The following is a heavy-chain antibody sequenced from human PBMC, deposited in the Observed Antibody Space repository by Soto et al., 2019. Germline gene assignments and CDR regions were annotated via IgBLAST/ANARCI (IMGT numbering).Heavy chain of an antibody. CDR2: ISYDGSNK. V-gene: IGHV3-30-3*01. CDR1: GFTFSSYA. J-gene: IGHJ6*02. D-gene: IGHD5-18*01. Sequence: PGGSLRLSCAASGFTFSSYAMHWVRQAPGKGLEWVAVISYDGSNKYYADSVKGRFTISRDNSKNTLYLQMNSLRAEDTAVYYCARDILLWGYYYYGMDVWGQGTTVTVSS. CDR3: ARDILLWGYYYYGMDV.